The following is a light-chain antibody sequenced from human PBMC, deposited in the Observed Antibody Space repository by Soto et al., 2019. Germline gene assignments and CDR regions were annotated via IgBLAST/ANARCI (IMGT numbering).Light chain of an antibody. J-gene: IGKJ1*01. V-gene: IGKV3-20*01. Sequence: EIVMTQSPATLSVSLGERATLSCRASQSVSSSYLAWYQQRPGQGPRLLIYASSSRATGIPDRFSGSGSGTDFTLTISKLEPEDFAVYYCQQSASSPRTFGQGTKVDIK. CDR3: QQSASSPRT. CDR1: QSVSSSY. CDR2: ASS.